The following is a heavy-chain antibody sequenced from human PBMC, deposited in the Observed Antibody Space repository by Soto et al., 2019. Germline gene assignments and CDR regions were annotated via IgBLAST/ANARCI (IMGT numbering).Heavy chain of an antibody. Sequence: EVQLLESGGGLVHPGVSLRLSCAASGFKFSDYAVNWVRQAPGKGLAWVSIITGSGRSTFYADSVKGRFTISRDNSRNTLYLQMDSLRSEDTAVYYCEKESGLSTNHYYSYGMYVWGQGTTVTVSS. CDR1: GFKFSDYA. J-gene: IGHJ6*02. CDR3: EKESGLSTNHYYSYGMYV. CDR2: ITGSGRST. D-gene: IGHD5-12*01. V-gene: IGHV3-23*01.